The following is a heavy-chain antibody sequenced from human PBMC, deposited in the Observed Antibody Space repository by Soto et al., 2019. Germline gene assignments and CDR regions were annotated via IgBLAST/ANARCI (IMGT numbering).Heavy chain of an antibody. V-gene: IGHV3-33*01. CDR2: IWANGINK. Sequence: PGGALRLSCAASGFPFTTYGMHWVRQAPDKGLEWLAVIWANGINKYYADSVRGRFTISRDNSKNTLDLQMNNLRAEDTALYYCVRERGPFDAFDIWGHGTMVTVSS. J-gene: IGHJ3*02. CDR3: VRERGPFDAFDI. CDR1: GFPFTTYG.